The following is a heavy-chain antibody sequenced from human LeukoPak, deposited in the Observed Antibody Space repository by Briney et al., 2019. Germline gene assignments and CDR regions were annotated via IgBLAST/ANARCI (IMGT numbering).Heavy chain of an antibody. V-gene: IGHV3-30-3*01. CDR1: GFTPEIYS. CDR2: ASYGGSNK. D-gene: IGHD1-1*01. CDR3: ARDRSGPGYHFDY. Sequence: GRSLTLSCAASGFTPEIYSIQWASQAASRGLEWVALASYGGSNKYYRESVKGRFTISRDNAKNTLYLQMNSLRPEDTAVYYCARDRSGPGYHFDYWGQGTLVTVSS. J-gene: IGHJ4*02.